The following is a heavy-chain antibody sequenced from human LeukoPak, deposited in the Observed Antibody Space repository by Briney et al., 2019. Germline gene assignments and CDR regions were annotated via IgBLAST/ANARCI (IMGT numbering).Heavy chain of an antibody. Sequence: SETLSLTCTVSGGSISSYYWSWLRQPPGKGLEWIGYIYYSGSTNYNPSLKSRVTISVDTSKNQFSLKLSSVTAADTAVYYCARTYTYDFWSGYYRDDAFDIWGQGTMVTVSS. CDR3: ARTYTYDFWSGYYRDDAFDI. D-gene: IGHD3-3*01. CDR2: IYYSGST. CDR1: GGSISSYY. V-gene: IGHV4-59*01. J-gene: IGHJ3*02.